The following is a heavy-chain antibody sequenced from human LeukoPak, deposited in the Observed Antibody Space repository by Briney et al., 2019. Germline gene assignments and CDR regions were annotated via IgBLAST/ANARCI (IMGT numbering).Heavy chain of an antibody. Sequence: ASVKVSCKASGYTFTSYDINWVRQATGQGLEWMGWMNPNSGNTGYAQKFHGRVTMTRNTSISTAYMELRSLRSEDTAVYYCAREYYYGSGSGGWFDPWGQGTLVTVSS. D-gene: IGHD3-10*01. CDR2: MNPNSGNT. J-gene: IGHJ5*02. CDR3: AREYYYGSGSGGWFDP. CDR1: GYTFTSYD. V-gene: IGHV1-8*01.